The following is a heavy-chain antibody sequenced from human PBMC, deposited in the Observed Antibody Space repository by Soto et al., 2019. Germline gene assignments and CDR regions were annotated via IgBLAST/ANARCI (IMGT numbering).Heavy chain of an antibody. CDR2: TYYRSKWYN. D-gene: IGHD2-8*01. V-gene: IGHV6-1*01. Sequence: SQTLSLTCAISGGSVSSISAAWNWIRQSPSRGLEWLGRTYYRSKWYNDYAVSVKSRITINPDTSKNQFSLQLNSVTPEDTAVYYCARAGGDLYGENWFDHWGQGTLVTVS. J-gene: IGHJ5*02. CDR1: GGSVSSISAA. CDR3: ARAGGDLYGENWFDH.